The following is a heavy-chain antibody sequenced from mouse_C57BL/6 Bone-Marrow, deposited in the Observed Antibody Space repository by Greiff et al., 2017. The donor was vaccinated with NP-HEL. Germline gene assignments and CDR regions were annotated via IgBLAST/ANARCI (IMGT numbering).Heavy chain of an antibody. CDR1: GYTFTDYN. CDR2: INPNNGGT. J-gene: IGHJ4*01. D-gene: IGHD1-1*01. Sequence: DVQLQESGPELVKPGASVKIPCKASGYTFTDYNMDWVKQSHGKSLEWIGDINPNNGGTIYNQKFKGKATLTVDKSSSTAYMELRSLTSEDTAVDYCSRGDYYGSLQWGQGTSVTVSS. V-gene: IGHV1-18*01. CDR3: SRGDYYGSLQ.